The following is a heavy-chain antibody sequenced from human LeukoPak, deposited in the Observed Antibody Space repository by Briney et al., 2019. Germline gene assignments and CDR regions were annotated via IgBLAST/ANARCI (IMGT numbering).Heavy chain of an antibody. CDR3: ARARPATYNVFEDF. D-gene: IGHD5/OR15-5a*01. Sequence: PGGSLRLSCVASGFTFRNYWMSWLRQTPGRGLECVAHINEEVSERYYVASVEGRFTVSRDNGKNSLYLQMNGLRAEDSAVFYCARARPATYNVFEDFWGQGTLVTVSS. CDR2: INEEVSER. J-gene: IGHJ4*02. V-gene: IGHV3-7*01. CDR1: GFTFRNYW.